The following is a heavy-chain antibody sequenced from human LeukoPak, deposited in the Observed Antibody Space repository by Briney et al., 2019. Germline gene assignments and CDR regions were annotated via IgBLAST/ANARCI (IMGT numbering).Heavy chain of an antibody. CDR2: IRSKTNSYAT. CDR3: AKNKYGCSSTSCYGLDY. V-gene: IGHV3-73*01. CDR1: GFTFSGSA. D-gene: IGHD2-2*01. Sequence: GGSLRLSCAASGFTFSGSAMHWVRQASGKGLEWVGRIRSKTNSYATSYAASVKGRFALSRDDSKNTLYLQMNSLRAEDTAVYYCAKNKYGCSSTSCYGLDYWGQGTLVTVSS. J-gene: IGHJ4*02.